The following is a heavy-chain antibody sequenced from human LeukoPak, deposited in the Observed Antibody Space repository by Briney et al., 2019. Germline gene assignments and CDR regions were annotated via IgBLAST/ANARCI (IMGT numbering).Heavy chain of an antibody. D-gene: IGHD3-10*01. CDR1: GYTLTGYY. Sequence: ASVKVSCKASGYTLTGYYMHWVRQAPGQGLEWMGWINPNSGDTNYAQKFQGGVTMTRDTSISTAYMELSRLRSDDTAVYYCARGYYASGSYSYFDYWGQGTLVTVSS. J-gene: IGHJ4*02. V-gene: IGHV1-2*02. CDR3: ARGYYASGSYSYFDY. CDR2: INPNSGDT.